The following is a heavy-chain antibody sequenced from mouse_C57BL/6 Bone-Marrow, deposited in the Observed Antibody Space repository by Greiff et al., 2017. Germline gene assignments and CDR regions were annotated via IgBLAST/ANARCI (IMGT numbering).Heavy chain of an antibody. D-gene: IGHD1-1*01. V-gene: IGHV1-81*01. CDR3: ARARYYYGSSPHAMDY. Sequence: QVQLQQSGAELARPGASVKLSCKASGYTFTSYGISWVKQRTGQGLEWIGEIYPRSGNTYYNEKFKGKATLTAAKSSSTAYMELRSLTSDESAVYFCARARYYYGSSPHAMDYWGQGTSVTVSS. CDR2: IYPRSGNT. CDR1: GYTFTSYG. J-gene: IGHJ4*01.